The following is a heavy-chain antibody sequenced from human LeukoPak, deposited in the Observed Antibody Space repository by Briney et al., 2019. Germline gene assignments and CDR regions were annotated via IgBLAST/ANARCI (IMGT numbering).Heavy chain of an antibody. D-gene: IGHD5-18*01. CDR1: GGSISSGGYY. Sequence: SETLSLTCTVSGGSISSGGYYWSWIRQPPGKGLEWIGYIYHSGSTYYNPSLKSRVTISVDRSKNQFSLKLSSVTAADTAVYYCARAVDTAMGPFYYFDYWGQGTLVTVSS. CDR2: IYHSGST. CDR3: ARAVDTAMGPFYYFDY. J-gene: IGHJ4*02. V-gene: IGHV4-30-2*01.